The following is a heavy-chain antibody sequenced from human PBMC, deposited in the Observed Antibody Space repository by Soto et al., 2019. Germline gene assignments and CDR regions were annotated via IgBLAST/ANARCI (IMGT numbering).Heavy chain of an antibody. CDR2: ISAGSLFI. CDR1: GFTFSAYN. CDR3: ARSHGVGGRGAY. V-gene: IGHV3-21*01. J-gene: IGHJ4*02. D-gene: IGHD3-16*01. Sequence: EVQLVESGGGLVKPGASLRLSCAGSGFTFSAYNINWVRQAPGKGLEWVSSISAGSLFIYQPDSMKGRFSISRDDARKSVYLHMNSLTAEDTAVYYCARSHGVGGRGAYWGQGTMVTVSS.